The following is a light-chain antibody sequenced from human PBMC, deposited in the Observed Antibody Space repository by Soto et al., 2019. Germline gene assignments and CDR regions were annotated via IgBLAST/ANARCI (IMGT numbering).Light chain of an antibody. CDR1: QSISSS. CDR3: QQYESYPYS. Sequence: IQMTQSPSTVSASVGDRVTITCRASQSISSSLAWYQQKPGKAPKVLIYDASSLDSGVPSRFSGSGYGTEFTLTVSSLQPSDFATYSCQQYESYPYSFGQGTKLAIK. J-gene: IGKJ2*01. V-gene: IGKV1-5*01. CDR2: DAS.